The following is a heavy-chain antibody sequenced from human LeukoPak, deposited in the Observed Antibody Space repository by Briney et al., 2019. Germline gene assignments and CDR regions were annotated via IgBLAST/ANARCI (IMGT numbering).Heavy chain of an antibody. CDR2: IWYDGTSK. J-gene: IGHJ4*02. CDR1: GFSLSAYG. CDR3: ARSQSSSLIDY. V-gene: IGHV3-33*01. D-gene: IGHD6-13*01. Sequence: QAGGSLRLFCAASGFSLSAYGVHWVRQAPGKGLEWVAVIWYDGTSKDYADSVKGRFTFSRDNSKNTLYLQMNSLTVEDTAVYYCARSQSSSLIDYWGQGTLVTVSS.